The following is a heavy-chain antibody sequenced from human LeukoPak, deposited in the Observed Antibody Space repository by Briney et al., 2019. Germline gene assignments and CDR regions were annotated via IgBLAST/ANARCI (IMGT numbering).Heavy chain of an antibody. CDR2: IIPIFGTA. CDR3: ARLAQPLYSSSSVQYNY. J-gene: IGHJ4*02. Sequence: SVKVSCKASGGTFSSYAISWVRQAPGQGLEWMGGIIPIFGTANYAQKFQGRVTITADESTSTAYMELSSLRSEDTAVYYCARLAQPLYSSSSVQYNYWGQGTLVTVSS. D-gene: IGHD6-13*01. V-gene: IGHV1-69*13. CDR1: GGTFSSYA.